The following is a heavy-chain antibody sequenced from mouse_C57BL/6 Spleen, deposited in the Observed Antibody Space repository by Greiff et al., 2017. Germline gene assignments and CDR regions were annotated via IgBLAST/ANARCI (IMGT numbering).Heavy chain of an antibody. CDR3: ARTGPYYAMDY. CDR1: GYTFTSYW. CDR2: IDPSDSET. J-gene: IGHJ4*01. Sequence: QVQLQQPGAELVRPGSSVKLSCKASGYTFTSYWMHWVKQRPIQGLEWIGNIDPSDSETHYNQKFKDKATLTVDKSSSTAYMQLSILTSEDSAVYYSARTGPYYAMDYWGQGTPATVSS. V-gene: IGHV1-52*01.